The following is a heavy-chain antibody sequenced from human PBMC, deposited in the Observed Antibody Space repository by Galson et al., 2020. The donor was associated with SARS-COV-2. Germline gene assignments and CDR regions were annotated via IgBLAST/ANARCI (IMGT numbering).Heavy chain of an antibody. J-gene: IGHJ4*02. Sequence: HGEPLKISCQGSGYSFTSYWIGWVRQLPGKGLEWKGIIYPGDSDTRYSPSFQGQVTISADKSISTAYLQWSSLKASDTAMYYCARQEWELPFDYWGQGTLVTVSS. V-gene: IGHV5-51*01. CDR3: ARQEWELPFDY. CDR2: IYPGDSDT. CDR1: GYSFTSYW. D-gene: IGHD1-26*01.